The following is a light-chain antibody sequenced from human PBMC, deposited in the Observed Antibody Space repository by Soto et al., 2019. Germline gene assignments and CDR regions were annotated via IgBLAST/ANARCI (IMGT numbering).Light chain of an antibody. V-gene: IGLV2-14*01. J-gene: IGLJ2*01. CDR2: AVT. CDR1: SSDVGGYDQ. Sequence: QSALTQPASVSGSPGQTIAISCTGTSSDVGGYDQVSWYQQHPGKAPKLMIYAVTTRPSGVSNRFSGYKSGNTASLTISGLQAEDEADYCCISNSGSGTFFGGGTKLTVL. CDR3: ISNSGSGTF.